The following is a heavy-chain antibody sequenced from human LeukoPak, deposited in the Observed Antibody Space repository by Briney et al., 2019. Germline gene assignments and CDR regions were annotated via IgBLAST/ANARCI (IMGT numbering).Heavy chain of an antibody. Sequence: SQTLSLTCTVSGGSISSGGYYWSWIRQHPGKGLEWIAYIYYSGSTYYNPSLKSRVTISVDTSKNQFSLKLSSVTAADTAVYYCARVSPARSIASDYWGQGTLVTVSS. CDR3: ARVSPARSIASDY. J-gene: IGHJ4*02. CDR2: IYYSGST. CDR1: GGSISSGGYY. V-gene: IGHV4-31*03. D-gene: IGHD3-22*01.